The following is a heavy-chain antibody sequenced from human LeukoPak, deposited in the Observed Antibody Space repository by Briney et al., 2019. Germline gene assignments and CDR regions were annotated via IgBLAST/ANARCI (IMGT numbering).Heavy chain of an antibody. Sequence: ASVKVSCTASGGTFSSYAISWVRQAPGQGLEWMGRIIPIFGIANYAQKFQGRVTITADKSTSTAYMELSSLRSEDTAVYYCATGYSYGYLLNDWGQGTLITVSS. CDR1: GGTFSSYA. D-gene: IGHD5-18*01. J-gene: IGHJ4*02. CDR3: ATGYSYGYLLND. V-gene: IGHV1-69*04. CDR2: IIPIFGIA.